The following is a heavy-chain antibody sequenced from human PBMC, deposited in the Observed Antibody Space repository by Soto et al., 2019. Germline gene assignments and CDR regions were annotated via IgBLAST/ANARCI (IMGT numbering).Heavy chain of an antibody. Sequence: KPSETLSLTCTVSGGPISSSSYYWGWIRQPPGKGLEWIGSIYYSGSTYYNPSLKSRVTISVDTSKNQFSLKLSSVTAADTAVYYCATQIVVVPAASGGWFDPWGQGTLVTVSS. CDR1: GGPISSSSYY. J-gene: IGHJ5*02. CDR2: IYYSGST. D-gene: IGHD2-2*01. V-gene: IGHV4-39*01. CDR3: ATQIVVVPAASGGWFDP.